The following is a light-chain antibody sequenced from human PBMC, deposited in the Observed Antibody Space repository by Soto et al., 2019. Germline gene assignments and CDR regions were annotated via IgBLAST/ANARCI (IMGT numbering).Light chain of an antibody. V-gene: IGLV2-8*01. CDR3: SSYAGSSNV. CDR1: SSDVGGYNY. CDR2: EVN. J-gene: IGLJ1*01. Sequence: QSVLTQPPSAPGSPGQSVAISCTGTSSDVGGYNYVSWYQQHPGKAPKLIIYEVNKRPSGVPDRFSGSKSGNTASLTVSGLQAEDEADYYCSSYAGSSNVFGTGTKVTVL.